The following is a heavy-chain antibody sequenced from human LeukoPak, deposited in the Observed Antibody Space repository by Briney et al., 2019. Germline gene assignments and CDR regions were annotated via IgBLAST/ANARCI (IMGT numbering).Heavy chain of an antibody. CDR1: GFTFSSYG. Sequence: GGSLRLSCAASGFTFSSYGMHWVRQAPGKGLEWVAFIRYDGSNKYYADSVKGRFTISRDNSKNTLYLQTNSLRAEDTAVYYCAKGGDIVVVVAATGDYFDYWGQGTLVTVSS. J-gene: IGHJ4*02. CDR3: AKGGDIVVVVAATGDYFDY. V-gene: IGHV3-30*02. CDR2: IRYDGSNK. D-gene: IGHD2-15*01.